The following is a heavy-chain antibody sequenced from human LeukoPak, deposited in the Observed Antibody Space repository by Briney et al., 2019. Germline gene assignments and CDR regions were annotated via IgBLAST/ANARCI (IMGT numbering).Heavy chain of an antibody. CDR2: INPNSGGT. CDR3: ARSIRPTYRFDP. Sequence: ASVKVSCKASEYTFTDYYIHWVRQAPGQGLEWIGWINPNSGGTNYGQKFQGRVNMTRDTSISTAYMELSRLNPDDTAVYYCARSIRPTYRFDPWGQGTPVTVSS. D-gene: IGHD1-1*01. J-gene: IGHJ5*02. CDR1: EYTFTDYY. V-gene: IGHV1-2*02.